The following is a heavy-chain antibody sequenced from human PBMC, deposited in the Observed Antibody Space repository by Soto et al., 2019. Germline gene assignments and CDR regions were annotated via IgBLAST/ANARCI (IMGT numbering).Heavy chain of an antibody. CDR3: ARGGRSSGWYFQH. D-gene: IGHD6-19*01. Sequence: GGSLRLSCAASGFTFSDYYMSWIRQAPGKGLEWVSYISSSSYTNYVVTVKGRFTISRDNAKNSLYLQMNSLRAEDTAVYYCARGGRSSGWYFQHWGQGTLVTVSS. CDR2: ISSSSYT. V-gene: IGHV3-11*06. J-gene: IGHJ1*01. CDR1: GFTFSDYY.